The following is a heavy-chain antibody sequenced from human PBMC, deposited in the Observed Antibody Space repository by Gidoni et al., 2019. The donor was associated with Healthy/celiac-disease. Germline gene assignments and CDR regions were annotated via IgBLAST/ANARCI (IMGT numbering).Heavy chain of an antibody. J-gene: IGHJ5*02. CDR1: GGSISSYY. D-gene: IGHD3-10*01. Sequence: QVQLQESGPGLVKPSETLSLTCTVSGGSISSYYWSWIRQPPGKGLEWIGYIYYSGSTNYNPSLKSRVTISVDTSKNQFSLKLSSVTAADTAVYYCARQDAPGVWFDPWGQGTLVTVSS. CDR2: IYYSGST. CDR3: ARQDAPGVWFDP. V-gene: IGHV4-59*01.